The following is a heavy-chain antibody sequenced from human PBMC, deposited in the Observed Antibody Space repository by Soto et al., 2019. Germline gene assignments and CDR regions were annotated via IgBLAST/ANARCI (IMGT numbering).Heavy chain of an antibody. Sequence: PSETLSLTCAVSGDSISSSKWWSWVRQPPGKGLEWIGEIYYSGSTYYNPSLKSRVTISVDTSKNQFSLKLSSVTAADTAVYYCATNTYYDSSGDDFQHWGQGTLVTVSS. D-gene: IGHD3-22*01. CDR3: ATNTYYDSSGDDFQH. J-gene: IGHJ1*01. CDR1: GDSISSSKW. V-gene: IGHV4-4*02. CDR2: IYYSGST.